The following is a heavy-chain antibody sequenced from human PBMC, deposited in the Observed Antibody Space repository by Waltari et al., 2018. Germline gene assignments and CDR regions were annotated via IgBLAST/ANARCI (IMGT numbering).Heavy chain of an antibody. CDR3: ATGGYYYDSSGYWNWFDP. V-gene: IGHV5-51*01. Sequence: EVQLVQSGAEVKKPGESLKISCKGSGYSFTSYWIGWVRQMPGKGLEWMGVIDPVDSETRYSPSFQGQVTISADKSISTAYLQWSSLKASDTAMYYCATGGYYYDSSGYWNWFDPWGQGTLVTVSS. CDR1: GYSFTSYW. CDR2: IDPVDSET. J-gene: IGHJ5*02. D-gene: IGHD3-22*01.